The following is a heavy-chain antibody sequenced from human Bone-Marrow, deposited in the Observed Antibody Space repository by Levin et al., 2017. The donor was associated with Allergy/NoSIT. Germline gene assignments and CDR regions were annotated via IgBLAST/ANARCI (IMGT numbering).Heavy chain of an antibody. CDR2: ISWNSAKI. CDR3: VKDIQTPEAPAMVLQF. J-gene: IGHJ1*01. D-gene: IGHD4-11*01. CDR1: GFTFDNYA. Sequence: GGSLRLSCAASGFTFDNYAMHWVRQPPGKGLEWVSGISWNSAKIGYGDSVKGRFTISRDNAKNSLYLQMNSLRAEDTAFYYCVKDIQTPEAPAMVLQFWGQGNLVMVSS. V-gene: IGHV3-9*01.